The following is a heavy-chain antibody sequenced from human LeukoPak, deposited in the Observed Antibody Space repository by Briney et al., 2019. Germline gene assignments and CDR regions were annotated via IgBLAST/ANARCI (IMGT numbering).Heavy chain of an antibody. J-gene: IGHJ4*02. Sequence: PGGSLRLSCAASGFSLRKFEIHWVRQAPGKGLEWLSVIYSGGSTYYADSVKGRFTISRDNSKNTVYLQMNTLRVEDTAVYYCARGGSVPATRSFDYWGQGTLVTVSS. CDR3: ARGGSVPATRSFDY. D-gene: IGHD2-21*02. CDR2: IYSGGST. CDR1: GFSLRKFE. V-gene: IGHV3-66*01.